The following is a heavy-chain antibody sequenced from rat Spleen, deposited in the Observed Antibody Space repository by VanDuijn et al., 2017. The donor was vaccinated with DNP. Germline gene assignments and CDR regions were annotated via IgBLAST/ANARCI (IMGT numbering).Heavy chain of an antibody. V-gene: IGHV3-1*01. CDR1: GYSITGDY. CDR3: ARYGSVALDY. Sequence: EVQLQESGPGLVKPSQSLSLTCSVTGYSITGDYWGWIRKFPGNKMEWIGHISYSGSTSYNPSLKSRISVTRDTSNNQFFLQLKSVTTEDTATYYCARYGSVALDYWGQGVMVTVSS. D-gene: IGHD3-3*01. J-gene: IGHJ2*01. CDR2: ISYSGST.